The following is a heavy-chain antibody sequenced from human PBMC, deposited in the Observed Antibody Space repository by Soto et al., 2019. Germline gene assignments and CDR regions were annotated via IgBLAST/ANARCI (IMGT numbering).Heavy chain of an antibody. J-gene: IGHJ4*02. CDR1: GFTFSNYN. CDR2: ISSSSAYM. D-gene: IGHD6-19*01. V-gene: IGHV3-21*01. Sequence: EVQLVESGGGLVKPGGSLRLSCAASGFTFSNYNMNWVRQAPGKGLEWVSSISSSSAYMYYADSVKGRFTISRDNAKNSLYLQMNSLRTEETAVYYCAASTSSGWYGYWGQGTLVTVSS. CDR3: AASTSSGWYGY.